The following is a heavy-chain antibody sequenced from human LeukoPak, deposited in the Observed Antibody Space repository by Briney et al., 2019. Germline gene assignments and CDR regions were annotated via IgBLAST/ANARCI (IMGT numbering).Heavy chain of an antibody. Sequence: GGSLRLSCAASGFTFSSYGMHWVRQAPGKGLEWVSYISSTSTTYYADSVKGRFTISRDTAKNSLYLQMNSLRDEDTALYYCARDKYGGLWGQGTMVTVSS. J-gene: IGHJ3*01. CDR1: GFTFSSYG. V-gene: IGHV3-48*02. CDR3: ARDKYGGL. CDR2: ISSTSTT. D-gene: IGHD3-16*01.